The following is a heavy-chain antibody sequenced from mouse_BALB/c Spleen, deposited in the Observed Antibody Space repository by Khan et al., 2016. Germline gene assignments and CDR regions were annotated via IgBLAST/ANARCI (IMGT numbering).Heavy chain of an antibody. Sequence: QIQLVQSGPELKKPGETVKISCKASGYTFTNYGMNWVKQAPGKGLKWMGWINTYTGEPTYADDFKGRFAFSLETSASTAYLQINNLKNEDTATSFCARTDYYGSSYRYFDVWGAGTTVTVSS. CDR1: GYTFTNYG. J-gene: IGHJ1*01. D-gene: IGHD1-1*01. V-gene: IGHV9-3-1*01. CDR3: ARTDYYGSSYRYFDV. CDR2: INTYTGEP.